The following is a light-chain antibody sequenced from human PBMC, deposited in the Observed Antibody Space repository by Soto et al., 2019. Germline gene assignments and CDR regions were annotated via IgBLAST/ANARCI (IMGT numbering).Light chain of an antibody. V-gene: IGLV2-14*01. Sequence: QSALTQPASVSGSPGQSITISCTGTSSDIGFYNYVSWYQQYPGKAPKLLISEVTNRPSGVSNRFSGSKSGNTASLTISGLQAEDEAHYYCSSYTTNSPPVVFGGGTKLTVL. CDR1: SSDIGFYNY. J-gene: IGLJ2*01. CDR2: EVT. CDR3: SSYTTNSPPVV.